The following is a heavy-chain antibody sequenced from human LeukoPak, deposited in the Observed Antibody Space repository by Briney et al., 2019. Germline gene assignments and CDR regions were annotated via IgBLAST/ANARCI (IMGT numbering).Heavy chain of an antibody. CDR1: GYTFTKYD. D-gene: IGHD3-10*01. J-gene: IGHJ4*02. V-gene: IGHV1-18*01. CDR2: ISVYNGNT. CDR3: ARNYYGSGSYYRGALDY. Sequence: GASVKVSCKASGYTFTKYDFSWVRQAPGQGLEYMGWISVYNGNTNYAQKLQGRVTMTTDTSTSTAYMELRSLRSDDTAVYYCARNYYGSGSYYRGALDYWGQGTLVTVSS.